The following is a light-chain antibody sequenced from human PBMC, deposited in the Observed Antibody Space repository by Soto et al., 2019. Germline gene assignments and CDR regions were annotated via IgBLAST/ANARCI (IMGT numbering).Light chain of an antibody. V-gene: IGKV1-5*03. CDR3: QQYNSYSPA. J-gene: IGKJ1*01. CDR1: QTISSW. CDR2: KAS. Sequence: DIQMTQSPSTLSGSVVDRVTITCLASQTISSWLAWYQQKPGKAPKLLIYKASSLESGVPSRFSGSGSGTEFTLTISSLQPDDFATYYCQQYNSYSPAFGQGTKVDIK.